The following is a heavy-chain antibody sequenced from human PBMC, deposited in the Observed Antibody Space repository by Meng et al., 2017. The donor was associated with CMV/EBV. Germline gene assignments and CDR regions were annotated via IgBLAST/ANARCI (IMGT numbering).Heavy chain of an antibody. CDR1: GGSFSGYY. V-gene: IGHV4-34*01. J-gene: IGHJ6*02. CDR3: ARGGLRQGYYYYGMDV. Sequence: YGGSFSGYYWSWIRQPPGKGLEWIGEINHSGSTNYNPSLKSRVTISVDTSKNQLSLKLSSVTAADTAVYYCARGGLRQGYYYYGMDVWGQGTTVTVSS. D-gene: IGHD3-16*01. CDR2: INHSGST.